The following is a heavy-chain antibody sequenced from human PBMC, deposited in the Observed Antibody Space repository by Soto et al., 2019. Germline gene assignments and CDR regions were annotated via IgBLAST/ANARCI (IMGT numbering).Heavy chain of an antibody. CDR1: GFTFSGYA. CDR3: ARSLITMIVDTTFDY. CDR2: ISGSGGST. D-gene: IGHD3-22*01. J-gene: IGHJ4*02. Sequence: PGGSLRLSCAASGFTFSGYAMSWVRQAPGKGLEWVSAISGSGGSTYYADSVKGRFTISRDNSKNTLYLQMNSLRAEDTAVYYCARSLITMIVDTTFDYWGQGTLVTVSS. V-gene: IGHV3-23*01.